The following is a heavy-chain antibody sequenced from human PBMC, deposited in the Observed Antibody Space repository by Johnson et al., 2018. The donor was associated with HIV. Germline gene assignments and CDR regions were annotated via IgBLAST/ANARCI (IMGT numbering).Heavy chain of an antibody. CDR1: GFTFSSYA. Sequence: QVQLVESGGGVVQPGRSLRLSCAASGFTFSSYAMHWVRQAPGKGLEWVAVISYDGSNKYYGDSVKGRFTISRDNSKNTLYLQMNSLRVEDTAVYYCAKAVGGYAFDIWGQGTMVTVSS. D-gene: IGHD1-26*01. V-gene: IGHV3-30-3*01. CDR2: ISYDGSNK. J-gene: IGHJ3*02. CDR3: AKAVGGYAFDI.